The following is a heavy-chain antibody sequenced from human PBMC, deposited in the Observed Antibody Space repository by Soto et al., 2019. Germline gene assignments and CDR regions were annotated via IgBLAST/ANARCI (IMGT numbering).Heavy chain of an antibody. D-gene: IGHD3-22*01. CDR1: GCSVRTVGYS. CDR3: ARTSYDSSGTAADP. Sequence: SEALSLTSDVSGCSVRTVGYSWNWIRQPPGKGLEWIGYIYYSGSTYYNPSLKSRVTISVDTSKNQFSLKLSSVTAADTAVYYCARTSYDSSGTAADPWGQGTLVTVS. CDR2: IYYSGST. V-gene: IGHV4-31*11. J-gene: IGHJ5*02.